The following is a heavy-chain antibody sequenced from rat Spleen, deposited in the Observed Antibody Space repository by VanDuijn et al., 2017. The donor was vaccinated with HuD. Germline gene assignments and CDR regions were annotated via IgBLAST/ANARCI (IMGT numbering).Heavy chain of an antibody. J-gene: IGHJ2*01. Sequence: EVQLVESDGGLVQPGRSLKLSCAASGFTFSDYYMAWVRQAPTKGLEWVATISYDGSSTYYRDSVKGRFTISRDNTKNTLYLQMDSLRSEDTATYYCATQSIIRVPLFDYWGQGVMVTVSS. CDR2: ISYDGSST. CDR1: GFTFSDYY. D-gene: IGHD4-3*01. CDR3: ATQSIIRVPLFDY. V-gene: IGHV5-29*01.